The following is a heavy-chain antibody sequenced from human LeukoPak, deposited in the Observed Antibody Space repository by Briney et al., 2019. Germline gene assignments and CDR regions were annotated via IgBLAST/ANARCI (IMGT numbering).Heavy chain of an antibody. CDR1: GLSFSSFG. J-gene: IGHJ4*02. CDR2: IYTSGST. Sequence: PGGSLRLSCSVSGLSFSSFGMHWVRQAPGKGLEWVSVIYTSGSTYYADSVKGRFTISRDNSQNTLYLQMNSLRAEDTAVYYCAKDHSGLWSGHDYWGQGTLVTVSS. CDR3: AKDHSGLWSGHDY. D-gene: IGHD3-3*01. V-gene: IGHV3-NL1*01.